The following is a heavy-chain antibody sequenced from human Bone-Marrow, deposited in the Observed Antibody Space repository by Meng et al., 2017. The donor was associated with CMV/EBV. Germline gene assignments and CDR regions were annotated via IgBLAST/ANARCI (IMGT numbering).Heavy chain of an antibody. D-gene: IGHD2-2*01. CDR1: GYTFTSYD. Sequence: ASVKVSCKASGYTFTSYDINWVRQATGQGLEWMGWMNPNSGNTGYAQKFQGRVTMTRDTSISTAYMELSRLRSDDTAVYYCGRDPFYCPTTTCHTYNWFDPWGQGTLVTVSS. J-gene: IGHJ5*02. V-gene: IGHV1-8*01. CDR2: MNPNSGNT. CDR3: GRDPFYCPTTTCHTYNWFDP.